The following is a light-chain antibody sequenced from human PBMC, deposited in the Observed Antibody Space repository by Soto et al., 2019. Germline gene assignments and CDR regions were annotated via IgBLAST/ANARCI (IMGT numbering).Light chain of an antibody. J-gene: IGLJ2*01. V-gene: IGLV2-14*03. CDR2: DVI. CDR1: STDVGGYNS. Sequence: QSALTQPASVSGSPGQSITISCTGSSTDVGGYNSFSWYQQHPGKVPKLVIYDVINLPSGISNRFSGSKSGNTASLTLSALHAEHEAHYSCSSSTTISASVIFGGGTQLTVL. CDR3: SSSTTISASVI.